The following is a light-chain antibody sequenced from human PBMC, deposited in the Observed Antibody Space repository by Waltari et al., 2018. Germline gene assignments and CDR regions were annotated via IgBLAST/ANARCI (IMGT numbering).Light chain of an antibody. Sequence: QSALTQPASVSGSPGQSITISCTVTPSDIGNYDHLSWYQQHPGKAPKLIIYDFANRPSGVSDRFSGSKSGNTASLTISGLQAEDEADYYCKSFTNRLTYVFGSGTKVSV. CDR2: DFA. V-gene: IGLV2-14*03. CDR1: PSDIGNYDH. J-gene: IGLJ1*01. CDR3: KSFTNRLTYV.